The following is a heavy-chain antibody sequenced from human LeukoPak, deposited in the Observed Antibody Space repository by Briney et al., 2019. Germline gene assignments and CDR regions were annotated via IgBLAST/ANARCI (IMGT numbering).Heavy chain of an antibody. V-gene: IGHV4-39*01. D-gene: IGHD1-26*01. CDR1: GGSISSSSYY. J-gene: IGHJ4*02. CDR2: IYYSGST. CDR3: ARLRRYSGSYYEDFDAAYYFDY. Sequence: PSETLSLTCTVSGGSISSSSYYWGWIRQPPGKGLEWIGSIYYSGSTYYSPSLKSRVTISVDTSKNQFSLKLSSVTAADTAVYYCARLRRYSGSYYEDFDAAYYFDYWGQGTLVTVSS.